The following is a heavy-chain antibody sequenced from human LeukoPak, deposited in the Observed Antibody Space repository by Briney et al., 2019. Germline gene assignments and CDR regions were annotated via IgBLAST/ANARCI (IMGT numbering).Heavy chain of an antibody. CDR1: GGTFGSYA. V-gene: IGHV1-69*05. Sequence: SVKVSCKASGGTFGSYAISWVRQAPGQGLEWMGRIIPIFGTANYAQKFQGRVTITTDESTSTAYMELSSLRSEDTAVYYCVRGRGGDDAFDIWGQGTMVIVSS. J-gene: IGHJ3*02. CDR3: VRGRGGDDAFDI. CDR2: IIPIFGTA. D-gene: IGHD3-16*01.